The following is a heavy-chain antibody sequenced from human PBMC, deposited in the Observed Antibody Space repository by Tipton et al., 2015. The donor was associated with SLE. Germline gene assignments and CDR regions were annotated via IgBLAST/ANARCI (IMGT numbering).Heavy chain of an antibody. V-gene: IGHV3-30*03. CDR2: ISYDGSNK. CDR3: ARSVGAGGSFDY. CDR1: GFTVSSNY. D-gene: IGHD1-26*01. J-gene: IGHJ4*02. Sequence: SLRLSCAASGFTVSSNYMSWVRQAPGKGLEWVAVISYDGSNKYYADSVKGRFTISRDNSKNTLYLQMNSLRAEDTAVYYCARSVGAGGSFDYWGQGTLVTVSS.